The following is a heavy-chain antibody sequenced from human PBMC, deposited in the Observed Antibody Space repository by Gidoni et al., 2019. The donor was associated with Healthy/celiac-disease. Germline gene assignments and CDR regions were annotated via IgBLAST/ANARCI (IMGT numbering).Heavy chain of an antibody. CDR2: ISYDGSNK. V-gene: IGHV3-30*03. CDR1: GFTFSSYG. J-gene: IGHJ4*02. Sequence: QVQLVESGGGVVQPGRSLRLSCAASGFTFSSYGMHWVRQAPGKGLEWVAVISYDGSNKYYADSVKGRFTISRDNSKNTLYLQMNSLRAEDTAVYYCGRYPPDYWGQGTLVTVSS. CDR3: GRYPPDY.